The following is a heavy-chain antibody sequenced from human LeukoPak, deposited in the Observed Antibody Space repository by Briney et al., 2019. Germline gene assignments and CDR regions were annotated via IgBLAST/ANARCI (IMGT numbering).Heavy chain of an antibody. V-gene: IGHV1-2*02. D-gene: IGHD3-16*02. CDR3: AREVDYDYVWGSYRPGYNWFDP. J-gene: IGHJ5*02. Sequence: GASVKVSCKASGYTFTGYYMHWVRQAPGQGLEWVGWINPNSGGTNYAQKFQGRVTMTRDTSISTAYMELSRLRSDDTAVYYCAREVDYDYVWGSYRPGYNWFDPWGQGTLVTVSS. CDR1: GYTFTGYY. CDR2: INPNSGGT.